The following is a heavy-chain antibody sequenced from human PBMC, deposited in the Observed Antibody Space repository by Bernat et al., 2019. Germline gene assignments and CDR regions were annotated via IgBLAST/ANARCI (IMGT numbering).Heavy chain of an antibody. V-gene: IGHV3-30-3*01. D-gene: IGHD2/OR15-2a*01. Sequence: QVQLVESGGGVVQPGRSLRLSCAASGFTFSSYAMHWVRQAPGKGLEWVAVISYDGSNKYYADSVKGRFTISRDNSKNTLYLQMNSLRAEDTAVYYCAINRYFDYWGQGTLVTVSS. CDR3: AINRYFDY. CDR2: ISYDGSNK. J-gene: IGHJ4*02. CDR1: GFTFSSYA.